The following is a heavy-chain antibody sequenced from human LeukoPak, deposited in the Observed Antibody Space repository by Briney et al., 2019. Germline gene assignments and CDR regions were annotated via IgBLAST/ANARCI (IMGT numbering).Heavy chain of an antibody. J-gene: IGHJ4*02. CDR3: ARDGLPTVRPSYYFDY. Sequence: GGSLRLSCAASGFTFSSYGMHWVRQAPGKGLKWVAVIWYDGSNKYYADSVKGRFTISRDNSKNTLYLQMNSLRAEDTAVYYCARDGLPTVRPSYYFDYWGQGTLVTVSS. D-gene: IGHD4-17*01. CDR2: IWYDGSNK. V-gene: IGHV3-33*01. CDR1: GFTFSSYG.